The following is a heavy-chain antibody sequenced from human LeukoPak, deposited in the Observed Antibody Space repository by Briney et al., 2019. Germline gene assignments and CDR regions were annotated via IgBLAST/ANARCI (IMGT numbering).Heavy chain of an antibody. Sequence: GGSLRLSCAASGVTFSSYAMSWVRQAPGKGLEWVSAISGSGGSTYYADSVKGRFTISRDNSKNTLYLQMNSLRAEDTAVYYCAKSRDSSGYYFGLYYWGQGTLVTVSS. J-gene: IGHJ4*02. CDR1: GVTFSSYA. CDR3: AKSRDSSGYYFGLYY. CDR2: ISGSGGST. D-gene: IGHD3-22*01. V-gene: IGHV3-23*01.